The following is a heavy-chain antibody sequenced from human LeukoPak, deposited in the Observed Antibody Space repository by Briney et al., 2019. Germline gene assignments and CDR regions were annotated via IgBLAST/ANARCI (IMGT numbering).Heavy chain of an antibody. J-gene: IGHJ3*02. CDR3: ANGYTSTYYNALDI. CDR1: GFTFSSYW. V-gene: IGHV3-74*01. CDR2: INSDGSGT. Sequence: PGRSLRLSFAASGFTFSSYWMHWVRQAPGKGLVWVSRINSDGSGTTYADSVKSRFTISRDNAKNTLYLQMSSLRVEDTAVYYCANGYTSTYYNALDIRGQGTMVTVSS. D-gene: IGHD3-16*01.